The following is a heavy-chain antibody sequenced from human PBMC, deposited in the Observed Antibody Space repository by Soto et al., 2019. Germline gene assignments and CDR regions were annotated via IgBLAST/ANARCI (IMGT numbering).Heavy chain of an antibody. CDR2: FDPEDGET. J-gene: IGHJ5*02. V-gene: IGHV1-24*01. CDR1: GYTLTELS. D-gene: IGHD1-7*01. Sequence: VASVKVSCKVSGYTLTELSMHWVRQAPGKGLEWMGGFDPEDGETIYAQKFQGRVTMTEDTSTDTAYMELSSLRSEDTAVYYCATLGAVEITGTTNNWFDPWGQGTLVTVSS. CDR3: ATLGAVEITGTTNNWFDP.